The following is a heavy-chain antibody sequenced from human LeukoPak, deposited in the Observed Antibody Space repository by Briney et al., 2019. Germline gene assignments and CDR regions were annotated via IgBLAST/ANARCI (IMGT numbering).Heavy chain of an antibody. CDR2: ISAYNGNT. V-gene: IGHV1-18*01. CDR3: ARDGTYDSSGDHKV. Sequence: ASVKVSCKPSGYTFTSYGISWVRQAPGQGLEWMGWISAYNGNTNYAQKLQGRVTMTTDTSTSTAYMELRSLRSDDTAVYYCARDGTYDSSGDHKVWGQGTLVTVSS. D-gene: IGHD3-22*01. CDR1: GYTFTSYG. J-gene: IGHJ4*02.